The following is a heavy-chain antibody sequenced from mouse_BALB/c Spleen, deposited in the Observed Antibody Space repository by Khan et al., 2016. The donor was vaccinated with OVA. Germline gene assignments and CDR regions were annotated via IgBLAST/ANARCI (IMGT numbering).Heavy chain of an antibody. J-gene: IGHJ2*01. CDR1: GFNIKDTY. Sequence: VQLQQSGAELVKPGASVKLSCTASGFNIKDTYMHWVNQRPEQGLEWIGRIDPANGNTKYDPKFQGKATITADTSSYTAYLQLSSLTSEDTAVYYCARRRNYYGSLDYWGQGTTLTVSS. CDR3: ARRRNYYGSLDY. CDR2: IDPANGNT. D-gene: IGHD1-1*01. V-gene: IGHV14-3*02.